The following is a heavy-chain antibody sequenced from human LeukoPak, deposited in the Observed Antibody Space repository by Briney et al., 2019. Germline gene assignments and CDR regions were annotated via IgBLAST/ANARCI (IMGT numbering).Heavy chain of an antibody. Sequence: SVKVSCKGSGGTFSNYGLSRVGQAPGQGLEWMGGIIPLFGSANHAQNFQGRVTITADESTSTAYMELSSLRSEDTAVYYCARGRYHSSDYRQNYFDYSGQGTLVTVSS. CDR1: GGTFSNYG. V-gene: IGHV1-69*01. CDR3: ARGRYHSSDYRQNYFDY. J-gene: IGHJ4*02. D-gene: IGHD3-22*01. CDR2: IIPLFGSA.